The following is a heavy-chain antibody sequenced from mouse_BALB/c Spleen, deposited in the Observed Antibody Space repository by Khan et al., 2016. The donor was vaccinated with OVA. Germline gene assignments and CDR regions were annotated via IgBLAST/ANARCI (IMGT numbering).Heavy chain of an antibody. CDR2: IFPGNVNT. CDR1: DSTFTNFY. D-gene: IGHD1-1*01. Sequence: QVQLKQSGPELVQPGASVRISCKASDSTFTNFYIHWLKQRPGQGLEWIGWIFPGNVNTKYNENFKGKATLTADNSSSTAYMLLSTLTSEDSAVYFCTRGDYCGSYAMDYWGQGTSVIVSS. J-gene: IGHJ4*01. CDR3: TRGDYCGSYAMDY. V-gene: IGHV1S56*01.